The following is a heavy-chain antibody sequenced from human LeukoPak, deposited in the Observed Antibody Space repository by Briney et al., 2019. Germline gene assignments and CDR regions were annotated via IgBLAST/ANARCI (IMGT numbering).Heavy chain of an antibody. Sequence: ASVSVSCKAYGYRFSSSEITWVRQAPGQGPEWMGWISTVNGNSRYAQNFQGRVTLTTDTSTNTAHLELTSLRSDDTAIYYCARVRDSDNWWGAFDIWGQGTMVTVSS. CDR2: ISTVNGNS. J-gene: IGHJ3*02. CDR3: ARVRDSDNWWGAFDI. CDR1: GYRFSSSE. V-gene: IGHV1-18*01. D-gene: IGHD1-1*01.